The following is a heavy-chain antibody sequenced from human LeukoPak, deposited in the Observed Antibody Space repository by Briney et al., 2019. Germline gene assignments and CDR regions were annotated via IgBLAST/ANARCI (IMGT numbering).Heavy chain of an antibody. D-gene: IGHD3-22*01. CDR2: INYIRTT. CDR1: GGSISSYY. V-gene: IGHV4-59*08. CDR3: ARAVVLYYDGSGYSTRFDY. J-gene: IGHJ4*02. Sequence: SETLSLTCTVSGGSISSYYWNWIRQPPGKGLEWIGYINYIRTTDYNPSLNSRVTISLDTSKNRFSLKLSSVTAADTAMYYCARAVVLYYDGSGYSTRFDYWGQGTLVTVSS.